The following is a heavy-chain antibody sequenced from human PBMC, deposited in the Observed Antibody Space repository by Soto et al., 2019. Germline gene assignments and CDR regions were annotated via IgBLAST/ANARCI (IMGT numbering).Heavy chain of an antibody. V-gene: IGHV1-69*12. CDR1: GGTFSSYA. Sequence: QVQLVQSGAEVKKPGSSVKVSCKASGGTFSSYAISWVRQAPGQGLEWMGGIIPIFGTANYAQKFQGRVTITADESTSTAYIELSSLRYEDTAVYSCARVRSAAGIRVAWFDPWGQGTLVTVSS. CDR2: IIPIFGTA. CDR3: ARVRSAAGIRVAWFDP. J-gene: IGHJ5*02. D-gene: IGHD6-13*01.